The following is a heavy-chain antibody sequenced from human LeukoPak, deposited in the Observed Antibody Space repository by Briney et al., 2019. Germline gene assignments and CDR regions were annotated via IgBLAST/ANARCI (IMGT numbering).Heavy chain of an antibody. CDR3: AGGKTTVTTYRPFQH. V-gene: IGHV1-2*02. CDR2: INPNSGGT. Sequence: ASVKVSCKASGYTFTGYYMHWVRQAPGQGLEWMGWINPNSGGTNYAQKFQGRVTMTRDTSISTAYMELSRLRSDDTAVYYCAGGKTTVTTYRPFQHWGQGTLVTVSS. CDR1: GYTFTGYY. D-gene: IGHD4-17*01. J-gene: IGHJ1*01.